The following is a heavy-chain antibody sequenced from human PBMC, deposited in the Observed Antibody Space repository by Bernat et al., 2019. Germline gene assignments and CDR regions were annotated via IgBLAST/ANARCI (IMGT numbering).Heavy chain of an antibody. Sequence: QLQLQESGPGLVKPSETLSLTCTVSGGSISSSSYYWVWIRQPPGKGLEWIGSIYYSGSTYYNPSLKSRVTISIDTSKNQFSLKLSSVTAADTAVYYCERPWSSGWGDAFDIWGQGTMVTVSS. CDR3: ERPWSSGWGDAFDI. J-gene: IGHJ3*02. D-gene: IGHD6-19*01. CDR2: IYYSGST. CDR1: GGSISSSSYY. V-gene: IGHV4-39*01.